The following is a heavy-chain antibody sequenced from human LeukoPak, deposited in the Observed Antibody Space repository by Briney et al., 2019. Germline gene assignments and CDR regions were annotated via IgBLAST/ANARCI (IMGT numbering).Heavy chain of an antibody. Sequence: PSGTLSLTCAVSGGSISSSNWWSWVRQPPGKGLEWIGEIYHSGSTNYNPSLKSRVTISVDTSKNQFSLKLSSVTAADTAVYYCALSEWGVAGLGWFDPWGQGTLVTVSS. CDR3: ALSEWGVAGLGWFDP. CDR1: GGSISSSNW. D-gene: IGHD6-19*01. J-gene: IGHJ5*02. CDR2: IYHSGST. V-gene: IGHV4-4*02.